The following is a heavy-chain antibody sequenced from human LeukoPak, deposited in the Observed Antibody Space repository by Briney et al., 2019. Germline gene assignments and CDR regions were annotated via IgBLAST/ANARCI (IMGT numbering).Heavy chain of an antibody. Sequence: PSETLSLTCTVSGYSISSGYYWGWIRQPPGKGLEWIGYIYTSGSTNYNPSLKSRVTISVDTSKNQFSLKLSSVTAADTAVYYCARHGRATAELQDDYFDYWGQGTLVTVSS. J-gene: IGHJ4*02. CDR3: ARHGRATAELQDDYFDY. CDR1: GYSISSGYY. D-gene: IGHD1-7*01. V-gene: IGHV4-38-2*02. CDR2: IYTSGST.